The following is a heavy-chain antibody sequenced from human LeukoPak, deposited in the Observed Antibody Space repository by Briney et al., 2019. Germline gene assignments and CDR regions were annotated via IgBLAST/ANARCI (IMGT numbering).Heavy chain of an antibody. D-gene: IGHD6-25*01. Sequence: ASLKVSCKASGYSFSSYGISWVRQAPGQGLEWMGWINVHNGNTKYTQKFQGRVTMTTDTSTSTAYMELRGLRSDDTAVYCCARDLFLYSSGWTGFFDYWGQGTLVTVSS. CDR3: ARDLFLYSSGWTGFFDY. J-gene: IGHJ4*02. CDR2: INVHNGNT. CDR1: GYSFSSYG. V-gene: IGHV1-18*01.